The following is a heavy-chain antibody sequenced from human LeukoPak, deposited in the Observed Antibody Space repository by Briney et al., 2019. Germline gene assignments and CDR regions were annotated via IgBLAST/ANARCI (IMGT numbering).Heavy chain of an antibody. CDR1: GASINNFNYY. D-gene: IGHD6-13*01. CDR2: IYYSGST. CDR3: ARLPTGYSSSWYWRGY. J-gene: IGHJ4*02. Sequence: PSETLSLTCTVSGASINNFNYYWGWVRQPPGKGLEWIGSIYYSGSTYYNPSLKSRVTISVDTSKNQFSLKLSSVTAADTAVYYCARLPTGYSSSWYWRGYWGQGTLVTVSS. V-gene: IGHV4-39*01.